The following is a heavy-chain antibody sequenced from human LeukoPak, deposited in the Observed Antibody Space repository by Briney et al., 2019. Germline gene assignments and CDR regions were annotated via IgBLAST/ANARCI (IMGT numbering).Heavy chain of an antibody. CDR3: ARDLADILTGYYARHYYYYGMDV. D-gene: IGHD3-9*01. V-gene: IGHV1-18*01. CDR1: GYTFTSYG. Sequence: ASVKVSCKASGYTFTSYGISWVRQAPGQGLEWMGWISAYNGNTNYAQKLQGRVTMTTDTSTSTAYTELRSLRSDDTAVYYCARDLADILTGYYARHYYYYGMDVWGQGTTVTVSS. CDR2: ISAYNGNT. J-gene: IGHJ6*02.